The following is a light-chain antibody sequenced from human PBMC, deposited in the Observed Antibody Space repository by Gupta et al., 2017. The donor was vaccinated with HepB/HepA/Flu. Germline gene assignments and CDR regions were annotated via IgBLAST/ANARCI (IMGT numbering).Light chain of an antibody. CDR2: ATN. CDR1: SLRSYY. V-gene: IGLV3-19*01. J-gene: IGLJ3*02. Sequence: SSELTQDPAVSVPLGQTVRITCQGASLRSYYTSWYQLKPGQAPVVVMYATNDRPSGIPDRFSGSSSGTTAYLTISGTRAEDEADYYCYSRDRSGNLWVFGGGTKLTVL. CDR3: YSRDRSGNLWV.